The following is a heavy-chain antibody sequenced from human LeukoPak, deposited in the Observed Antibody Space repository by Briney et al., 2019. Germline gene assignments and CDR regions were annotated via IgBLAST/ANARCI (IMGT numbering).Heavy chain of an antibody. J-gene: IGHJ4*02. CDR3: AQASSSGWAPPRN. D-gene: IGHD6-19*01. CDR2: IYYSGST. V-gene: IGHV4-28*01. CDR1: GYSISSSNW. Sequence: SDTLSLTCAVSGYSISSSNWWGWIRQPPGKGLEWIGYIYYSGSTYYNPSLKSRVTMSVDTSKNQFSLKLSSVTAVDTAVYDCAQASSSGWAPPRNWGQGTLVTVSS.